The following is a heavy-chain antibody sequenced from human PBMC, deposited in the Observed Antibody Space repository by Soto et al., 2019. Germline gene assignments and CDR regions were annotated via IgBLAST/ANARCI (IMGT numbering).Heavy chain of an antibody. Sequence: QVQLQESGPGLVKPSETLSLTCTVSGGSISSYYWSWIRQPPGKGLEWIGYNYYSGSTHYNPSLKSRVTISVDTSKNQFSLKLSSVTAADPAVYYCARAPATLYSSSWYYFDYWGQGTLVTVSS. CDR2: NYYSGST. CDR3: ARAPATLYSSSWYYFDY. V-gene: IGHV4-59*01. CDR1: GGSISSYY. J-gene: IGHJ4*02. D-gene: IGHD6-13*01.